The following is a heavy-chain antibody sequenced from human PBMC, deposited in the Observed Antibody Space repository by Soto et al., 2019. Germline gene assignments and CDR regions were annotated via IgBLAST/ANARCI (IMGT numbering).Heavy chain of an antibody. D-gene: IGHD2-15*01. Sequence: EVQLVESGGGLVKPGGSLRLSCAASGFTFSNAWMNWVRQAPGKGLEWVGRIRSKTDGGTTDYAAPVKGRFTISRDDSKNTLYLQMNSLKTEDTAVYYCTTPGMVVAVFAFDIWGQGTMVTVSS. CDR1: GFTFSNAW. J-gene: IGHJ3*02. CDR3: TTPGMVVAVFAFDI. CDR2: IRSKTDGGTT. V-gene: IGHV3-15*07.